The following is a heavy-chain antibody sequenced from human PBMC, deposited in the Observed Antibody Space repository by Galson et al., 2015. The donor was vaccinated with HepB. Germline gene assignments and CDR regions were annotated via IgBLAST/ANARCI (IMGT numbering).Heavy chain of an antibody. J-gene: IGHJ4*02. CDR1: GFTFSFYW. V-gene: IGHV3-74*01. CDR3: ARPYGGNYHFDY. Sequence: SLRLSCAASGFTFSFYWMHWVRQAPRKGLVWVSRINNDGTTTNYADSVKGRFTISRDNAKNTLYLQMNSLRAEDTAVYYCARPYGGNYHFDYWGLGTLVTVSS. CDR2: INNDGTTT. D-gene: IGHD4-23*01.